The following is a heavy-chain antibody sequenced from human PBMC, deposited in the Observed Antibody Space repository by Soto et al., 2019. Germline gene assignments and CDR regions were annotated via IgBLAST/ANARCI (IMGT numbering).Heavy chain of an antibody. CDR1: GFTFSSYG. V-gene: IGHV3-33*01. J-gene: IGHJ6*02. Sequence: QVQLVESGGGVVQPGRSLRLSCAASGFTFSSYGMHWVRQAPGKGLEWVAVIWYDGSNKYYADSVKGRFTISRDNSKNTLYLQMNSLRAEDTAVYYCARDCITMVRGVIITWGGMDVWGQGTTVTVSS. CDR2: IWYDGSNK. CDR3: ARDCITMVRGVIITWGGMDV. D-gene: IGHD3-10*01.